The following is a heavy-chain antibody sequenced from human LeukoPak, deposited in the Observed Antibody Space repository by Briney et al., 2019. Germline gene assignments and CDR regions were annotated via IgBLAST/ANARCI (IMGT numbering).Heavy chain of an antibody. CDR2: IRYDGSNK. J-gene: IGHJ4*02. CDR3: AKDHSSSWYVFGH. D-gene: IGHD6-13*01. CDR1: GFTFSSYG. Sequence: PGGSLRLSCAASGFTFSSYGMNWVRQAPGKGLEWVAFIRYDGSNKYYADSVKGRFTISRDNSKNTLYLQMNSLRAEDTAVYYCAKDHSSSWYVFGHWGQGTLVTVSS. V-gene: IGHV3-30*02.